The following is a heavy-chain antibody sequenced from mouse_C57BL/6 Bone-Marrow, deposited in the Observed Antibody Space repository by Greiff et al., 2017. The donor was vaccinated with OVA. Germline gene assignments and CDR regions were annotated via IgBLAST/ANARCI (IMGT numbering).Heavy chain of an antibody. CDR1: GYTFTSYW. Sequence: QVQLQQPGAELVRPGSSVKLSCKASGYTFTSYWMDWVKQRPGQGLEWIGNIYPSDSETHYNQKFKDKATLTVDKSSSTAYMQLSSLTSEDAAVYYCARWLLYFDYWGQGTTLTVSS. V-gene: IGHV1-61*01. J-gene: IGHJ2*01. CDR3: ARWLLYFDY. D-gene: IGHD2-3*01. CDR2: IYPSDSET.